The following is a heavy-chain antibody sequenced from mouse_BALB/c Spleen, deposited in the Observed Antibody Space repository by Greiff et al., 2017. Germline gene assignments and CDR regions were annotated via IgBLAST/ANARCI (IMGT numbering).Heavy chain of an antibody. CDR2: IYPGSGST. CDR3: ARGALYHDYDGERFAY. V-gene: IGHV1-77*01. Sequence: QVQLQQSGPELVKPGASVKMSCKASGYTFTDYVISWVKQRTGQGLEWIGEIYPGSGSTYYNEKFKGKATLTADKSSNTAYMQLSSLTSEDSAVYFCARGALYHDYDGERFAYWGQGTLVTVSA. CDR1: GYTFTDYV. D-gene: IGHD2-4*01. J-gene: IGHJ3*01.